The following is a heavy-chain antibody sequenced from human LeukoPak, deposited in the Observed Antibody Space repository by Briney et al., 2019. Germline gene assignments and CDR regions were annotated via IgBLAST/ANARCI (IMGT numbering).Heavy chain of an antibody. D-gene: IGHD2-15*01. CDR1: GFTFSSYA. CDR3: AKGSSGGSCYIDY. J-gene: IGHJ4*02. CDR2: ISGSGGST. Sequence: GGSLRPSCAASGFTFSSYAMSWVRQAPGKGLEWVSAISGSGGSTYYADSVKGRFTVSRDNSKNTLYLQMNSLRGEDTAVYYCAKGSSGGSCYIDYWGQGTLVTVSS. V-gene: IGHV3-23*01.